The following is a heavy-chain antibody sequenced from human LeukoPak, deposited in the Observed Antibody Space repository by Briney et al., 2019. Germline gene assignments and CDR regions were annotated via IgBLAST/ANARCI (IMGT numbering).Heavy chain of an antibody. CDR1: GYTFTSYY. Sequence: GASVKVSCKASGYTFTSYYMHWVRQAPGQGLEWMGIINPSGGSTSYAQKFQGRVTMTRDTSPSTVYMELSSLRSEDTAVYYCARAMGYYGSGSYYNGGDYWGQGTLVTVSS. J-gene: IGHJ4*02. V-gene: IGHV1-46*01. D-gene: IGHD3-10*01. CDR2: INPSGGST. CDR3: ARAMGYYGSGSYYNGGDY.